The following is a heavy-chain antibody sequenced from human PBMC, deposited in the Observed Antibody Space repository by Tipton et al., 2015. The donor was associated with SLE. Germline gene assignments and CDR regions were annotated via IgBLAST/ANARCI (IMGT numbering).Heavy chain of an antibody. CDR3: ASSSWYYFDY. Sequence: SLRLSCAASGFTFDDYGMSWVRQAPGKGLEWVSGINWNGGSTYYADSVKGRFTISRDNSKNTLYLQMNSLRAEDTAVYYCASSSWYYFDYWGQGTLVTVSS. D-gene: IGHD6-13*01. J-gene: IGHJ4*02. V-gene: IGHV3-20*04. CDR2: INWNGGST. CDR1: GFTFDDYG.